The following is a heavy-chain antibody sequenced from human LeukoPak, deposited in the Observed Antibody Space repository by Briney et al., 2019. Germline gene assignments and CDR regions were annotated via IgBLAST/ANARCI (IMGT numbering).Heavy chain of an antibody. CDR1: GFTFSSYG. CDR3: ARDRRNMVRIPYGMDV. J-gene: IGHJ6*02. Sequence: GRSLRLSCAASGFTFSSYGMHWVRQAPGKGLEWVAFISFDGSSKYYADSVKGRFTISRHNSKNTLYLQMNSLRAEDTAVYYCARDRRNMVRIPYGMDVWGQGATVTVSS. D-gene: IGHD3-10*01. V-gene: IGHV3-30*14. CDR2: ISFDGSSK.